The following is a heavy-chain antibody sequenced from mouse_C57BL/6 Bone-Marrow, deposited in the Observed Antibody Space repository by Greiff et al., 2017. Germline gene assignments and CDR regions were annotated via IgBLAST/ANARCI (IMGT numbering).Heavy chain of an antibody. CDR3: ARDSSGRYYFDY. Sequence: VQLQQPGAELVRPGSSVKLSCKASGYTFTSYWMDWVKQRPGQGLEWIGNIYPSDSETHYNQKFKDKATLTVDKSSSTAYMQLSSLTSEDSAVYYCARDSSGRYYFDYWGQGTTRTVSS. CDR1: GYTFTSYW. D-gene: IGHD3-2*02. V-gene: IGHV1-61*01. J-gene: IGHJ2*01. CDR2: IYPSDSET.